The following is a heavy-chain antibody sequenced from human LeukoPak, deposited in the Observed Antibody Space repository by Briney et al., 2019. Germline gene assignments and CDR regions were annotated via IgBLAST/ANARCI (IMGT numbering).Heavy chain of an antibody. Sequence: SETLSLTCTVSGGSISSGDYYWSWIRQPPGKGLEWIGYIYYSGSTYYNPSLKSRVTISVDTSKNQFSLKLSSVTAADTAVYYCARVFSFGVVITHYFDYWGKGTPVTVSS. D-gene: IGHD3-3*01. CDR2: IYYSGST. V-gene: IGHV4-30-4*08. CDR3: ARVFSFGVVITHYFDY. J-gene: IGHJ4*02. CDR1: GGSISSGDYY.